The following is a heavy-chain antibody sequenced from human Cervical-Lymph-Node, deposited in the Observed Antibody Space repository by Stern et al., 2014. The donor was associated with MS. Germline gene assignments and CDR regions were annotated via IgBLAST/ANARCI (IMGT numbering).Heavy chain of an antibody. D-gene: IGHD1-26*01. CDR2: IYPSDSDT. J-gene: IGHJ4*02. CDR3: ARGAPPEN. V-gene: IGHV5-51*03. CDR1: GYSFTNYW. Sequence: MQLVQSGAEVKKPGESLKISCKTAGYSFTNYWIGWVRQMPGKGLEWMVIIYPSDSDTRYSPSFQGQVIISADKSIGTAYLQWRSLKASDSGIYYCARGAPPENWGQGTLVTVSS.